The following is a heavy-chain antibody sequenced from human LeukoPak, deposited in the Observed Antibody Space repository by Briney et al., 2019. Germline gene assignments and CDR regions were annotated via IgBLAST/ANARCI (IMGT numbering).Heavy chain of an antibody. CDR3: ARSIVVVPAATNWFDP. J-gene: IGHJ5*02. D-gene: IGHD2-2*01. CDR2: INHSGST. Sequence: SETLSLTCAVYGGSFSGYYWSWIRHPPGKGLEWIGEINHSGSTNYNPSLKSRVTISVDTSKNQFSLKLSSVTAADTAVYYCARSIVVVPAATNWFDPWGQGTLVTVSS. CDR1: GGSFSGYY. V-gene: IGHV4-34*01.